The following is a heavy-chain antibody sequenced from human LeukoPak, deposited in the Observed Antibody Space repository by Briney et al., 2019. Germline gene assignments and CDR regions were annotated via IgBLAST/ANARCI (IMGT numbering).Heavy chain of an antibody. CDR3: CNYDSSGYYYPKGY. D-gene: IGHD3-22*01. CDR1: GGSISSSSYY. Sequence: SETLSLTCTVSGGSISSSSYYWGWIRQPPGKGLEWIGSIYYSGSTCYNPSLKSRVTISVDTSKNQFSLKLSSVTAADTAVYYCCNYDSSGYYYPKGYWGQGTLVTVSS. V-gene: IGHV4-39*01. CDR2: IYYSGST. J-gene: IGHJ4*02.